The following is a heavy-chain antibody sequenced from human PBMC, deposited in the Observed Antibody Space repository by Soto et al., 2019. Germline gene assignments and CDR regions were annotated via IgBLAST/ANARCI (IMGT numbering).Heavy chain of an antibody. V-gene: IGHV3-64D*06. Sequence: PGGSLRLSCSASGFTFSSYAMYWVRQAPGKGLEDVSAINNNGYNTYYADSVKGRFTISRDNSANTLHLQMSSLRAEDTAVYYCVKEAGSGVHYFLDYWRQGTLVTVSS. J-gene: IGHJ4*02. CDR3: VKEAGSGVHYFLDY. D-gene: IGHD3-10*01. CDR1: GFTFSSYA. CDR2: INNNGYNT.